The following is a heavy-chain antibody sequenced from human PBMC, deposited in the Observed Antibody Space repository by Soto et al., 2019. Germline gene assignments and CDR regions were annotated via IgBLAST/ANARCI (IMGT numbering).Heavy chain of an antibody. D-gene: IGHD3-22*01. J-gene: IGHJ1*01. CDR3: ANYYDSSVYPHGFFQH. CDR1: GLTSSNYA. V-gene: IGHV3-23*01. CDR2: IGGRDDST. Sequence: EVQLLESGGGLVQPGGFLRLSCATSGLTSSNYAMSWVRQAPGKGLEWVSSIGGRDDSTYYAESVQGRFTISRDISKSALYLHMNSLRVDETAIYYCANYYDSSVYPHGFFQHWGQGTLVTVSS.